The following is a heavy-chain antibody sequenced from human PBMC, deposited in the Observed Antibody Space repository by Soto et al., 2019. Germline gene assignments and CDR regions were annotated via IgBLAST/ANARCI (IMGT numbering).Heavy chain of an antibody. CDR3: ARDRRGYSYGYRFDY. J-gene: IGHJ4*02. Sequence: PGGSLRLSCAASGFTFTSHAMHWVRQTPGKGLEWVAVISYDGNNKYYVDSVKGRFTISRDNSKNTVSLQMNSLRGEDTAVYYCARDRRGYSYGYRFDYWGQGTLVTVSS. CDR2: ISYDGNNK. D-gene: IGHD5-18*01. V-gene: IGHV3-30*03. CDR1: GFTFTSHA.